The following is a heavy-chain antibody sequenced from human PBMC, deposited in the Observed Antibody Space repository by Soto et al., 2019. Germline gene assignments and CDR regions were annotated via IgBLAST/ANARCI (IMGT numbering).Heavy chain of an antibody. Sequence: GGSLRLSCAASGFTFSGSAIHWVRQASGKGLELVCRIRSKANSYATAYAASVKGRITISRDDSKNTAYLQMNSLKTEDTAVYYCTRLHYDSSGLAYWGQGTLVTVSS. D-gene: IGHD3-22*01. V-gene: IGHV3-73*01. J-gene: IGHJ4*02. CDR3: TRLHYDSSGLAY. CDR1: GFTFSGSA. CDR2: IRSKANSYAT.